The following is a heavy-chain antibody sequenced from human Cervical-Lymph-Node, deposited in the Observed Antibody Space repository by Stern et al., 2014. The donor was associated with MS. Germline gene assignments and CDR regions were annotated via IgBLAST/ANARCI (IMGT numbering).Heavy chain of an antibody. Sequence: VQLVESGPGLVKPSATLSLTCTVSGGSIYNYYWTWIRQPPGKGLEWIGHIAYSGSTNYNPSLESRVTMSVDSSKNEVSLILTAVTAADTAVYYCARALRNAYTWFDPWGQGTLVTVSS. CDR1: GGSIYNYY. J-gene: IGHJ5*01. CDR2: IAYSGST. D-gene: IGHD2-2*01. CDR3: ARALRNAYTWFDP. V-gene: IGHV4-59*01.